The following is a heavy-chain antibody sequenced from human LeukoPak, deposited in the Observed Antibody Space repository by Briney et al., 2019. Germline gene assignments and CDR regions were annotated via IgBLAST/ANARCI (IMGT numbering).Heavy chain of an antibody. CDR2: ISSSSSYI. Sequence: PGGSLRLSCAASGFTFSSYSMNWVRQAPGKGLEWVSSISSSSSYIYYADSVKGRFTISGDNAKNSLYLQMNSLRAEDTAVYYCARDNAVITGFDYWGQGTLVTVSS. CDR1: GFTFSSYS. J-gene: IGHJ4*02. D-gene: IGHD3-22*01. V-gene: IGHV3-21*04. CDR3: ARDNAVITGFDY.